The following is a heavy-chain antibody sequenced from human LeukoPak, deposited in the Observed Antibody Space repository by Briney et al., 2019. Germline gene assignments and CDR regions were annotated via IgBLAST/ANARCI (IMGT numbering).Heavy chain of an antibody. CDR3: ARALGGTTPYYFDA. CDR1: GLTFSRYS. Sequence: GGSLRLSCAASGLTFSRYSMKWVRQAPGKGLEWISSISSSSRYIDYPDSVKGRFTVSRDNDENSLYLQMYSLRADDTAVYYCARALGGTTPYYFDAWGQGTLVTVS. V-gene: IGHV3-21*01. J-gene: IGHJ4*02. D-gene: IGHD1-14*01. CDR2: ISSSSRYI.